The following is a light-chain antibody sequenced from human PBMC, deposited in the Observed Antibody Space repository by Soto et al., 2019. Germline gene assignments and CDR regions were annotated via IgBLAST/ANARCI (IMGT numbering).Light chain of an antibody. CDR1: QTFLDSSNNKEY. J-gene: IGKJ1*01. V-gene: IGKV4-1*01. CDR2: WAS. Sequence: EIVMTQSPDTLAVSLGEMATISCKSSQTFLDSSNNKEYLRWYQHKEGKPPKXLIYWASTREFGVPERLSGSGYGTDFTITISSLQDEDVAVYYCQQYYNNTRTFGHGTKVDIK. CDR3: QQYYNNTRT.